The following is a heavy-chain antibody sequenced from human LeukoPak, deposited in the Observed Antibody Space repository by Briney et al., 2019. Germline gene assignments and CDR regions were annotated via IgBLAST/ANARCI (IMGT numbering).Heavy chain of an antibody. D-gene: IGHD3-10*01. V-gene: IGHV3-23*01. Sequence: PSETLSLTCAVYGGSFSGYYWSWVRQAPGKGLEWVSAISGSGGSTYYADSVKGRFTISRDNSKNTLYLQMNSLRAEDTAVYYRATNYYGSGSYYNWPYYYYMDVWGKGTTVTISS. CDR2: ISGSGGST. J-gene: IGHJ6*03. CDR1: GGSFSGYY. CDR3: ATNYYGSGSYYNWPYYYYMDV.